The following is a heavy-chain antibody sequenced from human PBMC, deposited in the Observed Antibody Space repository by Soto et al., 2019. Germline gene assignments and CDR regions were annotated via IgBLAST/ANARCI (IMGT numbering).Heavy chain of an antibody. J-gene: IGHJ4*02. V-gene: IGHV3-30-3*01. D-gene: IGHD6-6*01. Sequence: VQLVESGGGVVQPGRSLRLSCAASGFTFSSYAMHWVRQAPGKGLEWVAVISYDGSNKYYADSVKGRFTISRDNSKNTLYLQMNSLRAEDTAVYYCARGTMRAARPRGKDYWGQGTLVTVSS. CDR1: GFTFSSYA. CDR2: ISYDGSNK. CDR3: ARGTMRAARPRGKDY.